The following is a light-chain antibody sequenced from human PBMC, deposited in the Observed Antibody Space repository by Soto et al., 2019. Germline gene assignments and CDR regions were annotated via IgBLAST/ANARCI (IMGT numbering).Light chain of an antibody. CDR1: QGIGTW. V-gene: IGKV1-12*02. CDR3: LQHYSYPFT. Sequence: DIQMTQSPSSVSASVGDRVTITFRASQGIGTWLAWYQQKPGKAPKLLIYDASNLQSGVPSRFSGSGSGTDFTLIISGLQAEDSATYYCLQHYSYPFTFGQGTRLEIK. CDR2: DAS. J-gene: IGKJ5*01.